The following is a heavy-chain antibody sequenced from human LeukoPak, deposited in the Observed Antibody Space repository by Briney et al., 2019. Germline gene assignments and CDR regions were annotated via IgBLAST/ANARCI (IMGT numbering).Heavy chain of an antibody. CDR1: GYTFTDYY. V-gene: IGHV1-2*02. D-gene: IGHD6-19*01. CDR3: ARGPPMYSSGYWFDP. J-gene: IGHJ5*02. CDR2: MHPNSGGT. Sequence: GASVKVSCKASGYTFTDYYLHWLRQAPGQGLEWMGWMHPNSGGTNYAQKFQGRVTMTRDTSISTAYMELSRLRSDDTAVYYCARGPPMYSSGYWFDPWGQGTLVTVSS.